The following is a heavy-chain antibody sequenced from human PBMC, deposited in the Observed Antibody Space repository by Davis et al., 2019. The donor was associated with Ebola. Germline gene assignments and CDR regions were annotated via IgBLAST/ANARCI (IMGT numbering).Heavy chain of an antibody. CDR2: IYTGDSDT. CDR1: GNSFTSHW. D-gene: IGHD2-15*01. V-gene: IGHV5-51*01. CDR3: ARLVGDIVDAWFDP. Sequence: GESLKISCTDSGNSFTSHWIGWVRQMPGKGLEWMGLIYTGDSDTRYSPSFQGHVTISVDTSIDTAHLQWSSLKDSDTAMYFGARLVGDIVDAWFDPWGQGTLVTVSS. J-gene: IGHJ5*02.